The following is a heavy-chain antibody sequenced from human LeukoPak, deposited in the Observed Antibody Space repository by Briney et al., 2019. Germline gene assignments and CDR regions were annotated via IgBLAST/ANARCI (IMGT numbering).Heavy chain of an antibody. D-gene: IGHD4-17*01. V-gene: IGHV4-59*01. CDR1: GGSISSYY. CDR2: IYYSGST. J-gene: IGHJ4*02. Sequence: SETLSFTCTVSGGSISSYYWSWIRQPPGKGLEWSGYIYYSGSTNYNPSLKSRVTISVDTSKNQFSLKLSSVTAADTAVYYCARTGTYGDYAEYWGQGTLVTVSS. CDR3: ARTGTYGDYAEY.